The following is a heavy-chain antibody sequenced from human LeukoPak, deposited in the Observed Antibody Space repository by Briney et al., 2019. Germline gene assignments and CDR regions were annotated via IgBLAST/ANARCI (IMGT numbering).Heavy chain of an antibody. CDR1: GGSISSYY. V-gene: IGHV4-59*01. CDR3: ARAVEYSGPNFDY. D-gene: IGHD5-12*01. Sequence: SETLSLTCTVSGGSISSYYWSWIRQPPGKGLEWIGYIYYSGSTNYNPSLKSRVTISVDTSENQFSLKLSSVTAADTAVYYCARAVEYSGPNFDYWGQGTLVTVSS. J-gene: IGHJ4*02. CDR2: IYYSGST.